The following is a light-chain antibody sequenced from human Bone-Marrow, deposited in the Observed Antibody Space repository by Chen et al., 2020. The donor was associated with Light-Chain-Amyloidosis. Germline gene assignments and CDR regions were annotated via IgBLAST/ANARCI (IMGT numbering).Light chain of an antibody. CDR3: QQRSSWWLT. CDR2: DTS. CDR1: QSVSNF. Sequence: EIVLTQSPATLSLSPGGRATLSCRASQSVSNFLACYQQKPGQAPRLLIYDTSKRAPGIPARFSGSGSGTDVTLTISGLEPDDFAVYYCQQRSSWWLTFGGGTRVEIK. J-gene: IGKJ4*01. V-gene: IGKV3-11*01.